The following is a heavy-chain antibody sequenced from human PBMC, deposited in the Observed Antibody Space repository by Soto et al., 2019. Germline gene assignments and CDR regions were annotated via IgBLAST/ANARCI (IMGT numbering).Heavy chain of an antibody. Sequence: QVQLVQSGAEVKKPGSSVTVSCQASGGTFNNFAFTWVRQAPGQGLEWLGGLMPVFHTTNIAQTFQDRITVTADDFTTTVYMEMTSLRYDDTAVYYCATATISPVSATLYHYGMDVWGQGTTVTVSS. V-gene: IGHV1-69*01. CDR2: LMPVFHTT. CDR1: GGTFNNFA. D-gene: IGHD6-25*01. CDR3: ATATISPVSATLYHYGMDV. J-gene: IGHJ6*02.